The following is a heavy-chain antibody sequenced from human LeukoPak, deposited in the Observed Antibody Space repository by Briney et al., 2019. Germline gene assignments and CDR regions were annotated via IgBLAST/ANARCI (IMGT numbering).Heavy chain of an antibody. V-gene: IGHV3-53*01. CDR2: IYSGGST. Sequence: GGSLRLSCAASGLTVSSNCMSWVRQAPGKGLEWVSFIYSGGSTYYADAVKGRFTISRDKSKNTIHLQINSVRAEDTGMYYCARRAGDYSHPYDYWGQGTLVTVSS. CDR1: GLTVSSNC. CDR3: ARRAGDYSHPYDY. D-gene: IGHD3-22*01. J-gene: IGHJ4*02.